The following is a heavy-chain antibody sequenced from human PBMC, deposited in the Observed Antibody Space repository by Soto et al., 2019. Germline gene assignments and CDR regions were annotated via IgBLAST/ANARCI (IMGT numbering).Heavy chain of an antibody. D-gene: IGHD6-6*01. V-gene: IGHV4-59*01. CDR3: ARDPISARPFFDY. J-gene: IGHJ4*02. CDR2: IHYSGST. Sequence: PSETLSLTFTVSGGSISSYYWSWIRQPPGKGLEWIGDIHYSGSTNYNPSLKSRVTISTDTSKNQFSLNLSSVTAADTAVYYCARDPISARPFFDYWGQGTLVTVSS. CDR1: GGSISSYY.